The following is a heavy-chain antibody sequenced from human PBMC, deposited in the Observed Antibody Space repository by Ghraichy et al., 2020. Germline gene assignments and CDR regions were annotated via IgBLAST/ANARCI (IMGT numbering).Heavy chain of an antibody. CDR2: INAGTGLT. V-gene: IGHV1-3*01. CDR1: GYSFSNYA. CDR3: ARGKGVDIVTAIND. D-gene: IGHD5-12*01. J-gene: IGHJ4*02. Sequence: ASVKVSCKASGYSFSNYALHWLRQAPGQRPEWMGWINAGTGLTKYSQKFQGRVTITRDTPASTVYAELSNLRSEDTAVYYCARGKGVDIVTAINDWGQGTLVTVSS.